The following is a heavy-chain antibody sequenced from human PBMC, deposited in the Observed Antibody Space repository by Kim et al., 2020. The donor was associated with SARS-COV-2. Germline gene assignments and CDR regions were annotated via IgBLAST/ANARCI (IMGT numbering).Heavy chain of an antibody. CDR3: ARDFREYYYDSSGYYYRVY. V-gene: IGHV3-48*02. J-gene: IGHJ4*02. Sequence: GGSLRLSCAASGFTFSSYSMNWVRQAPGKGLEWVSYISSSSSTIYYADSVKGRFTISRDNAKNSLYLQMNSLRDEDTAVYYCARDFREYYYDSSGYYYRVYWGQGTLVTVSS. CDR1: GFTFSSYS. CDR2: ISSSSSTI. D-gene: IGHD3-22*01.